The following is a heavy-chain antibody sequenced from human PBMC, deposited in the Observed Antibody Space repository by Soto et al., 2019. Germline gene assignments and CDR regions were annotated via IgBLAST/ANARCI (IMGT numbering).Heavy chain of an antibody. CDR1: GFTFSSYP. D-gene: IGHD6-13*01. J-gene: IGHJ5*02. V-gene: IGHV3-48*01. Sequence: TGGSLRLSCAASGFTFSSYPMNWVRQAPGKGLEWVSYIGGSSGTIYYADSVKGRFTISRDNAGNSLYLQMNSLRAEDTAIYYCAREGLSSNWLNWFDPWGQGTLVTVSS. CDR2: IGGSSGTI. CDR3: AREGLSSNWLNWFDP.